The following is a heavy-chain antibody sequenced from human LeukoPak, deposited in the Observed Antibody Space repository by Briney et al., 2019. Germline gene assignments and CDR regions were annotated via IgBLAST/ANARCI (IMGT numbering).Heavy chain of an antibody. J-gene: IGHJ4*02. D-gene: IGHD5-18*01. V-gene: IGHV4-4*02. CDR3: ARDDFGYSYGYFDY. CDR2: IYHSGST. CDR1: GGSISSSNW. Sequence: NSSETLSLTCAVSGGSISSSNWWSWVRQPPGKGLEWIGEIYHSGSTNYNPSLKSRVTMSLDTSKNQFSLKLTSVTAADTAMYYCARDDFGYSYGYFDYWGQGTLVTVSS.